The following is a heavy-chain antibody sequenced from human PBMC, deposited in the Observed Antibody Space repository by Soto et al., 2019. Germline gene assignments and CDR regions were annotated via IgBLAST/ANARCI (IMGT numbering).Heavy chain of an antibody. CDR2: IYYSGST. Sequence: PSETLSLTCTVSGGSISSYYWSWIRQPPGKGLEWIGYIYYSGSTNYNPSLKSRVTISVDTSKNQFSLKLSSVTAADTAVYYCARGRGGYEYIYWGQGTLVTVSS. V-gene: IGHV4-59*01. CDR3: ARGRGGYEYIY. CDR1: GGSISSYY. J-gene: IGHJ4*02. D-gene: IGHD5-12*01.